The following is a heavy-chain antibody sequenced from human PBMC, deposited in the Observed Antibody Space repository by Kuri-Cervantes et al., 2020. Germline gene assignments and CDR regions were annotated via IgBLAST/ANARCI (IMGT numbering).Heavy chain of an antibody. D-gene: IGHD1-26*01. CDR2: ISGSGGST. Sequence: GESLKISCAASGFTFSSYSMNWVRQAPGKGLEWVSAISGSGGSTYYADSVKGRFTISRDNSKNVLYLQMNSLRAEDTAVYYCAKDFDRGISGSWGQGTLVTVSS. CDR3: AKDFDRGISGS. J-gene: IGHJ4*02. CDR1: GFTFSSYS. V-gene: IGHV3-23*01.